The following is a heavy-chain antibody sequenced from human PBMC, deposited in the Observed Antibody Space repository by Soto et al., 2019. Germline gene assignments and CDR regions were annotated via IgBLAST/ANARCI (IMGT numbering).Heavy chain of an antibody. J-gene: IGHJ5*02. D-gene: IGHD4-4*01. CDR3: VRALMTTGFDP. V-gene: IGHV3-33*01. Sequence: QVQLVESGGGVVQPGRSLRLSCAASGFTFSSYGMHWVRQAPGKGLEWVAVIWYDGSNKYYADSVKGRFTISRDNSKNTLYLQMNSLRAEDTAVYYCVRALMTTGFDPWGQGTLVTVSS. CDR2: IWYDGSNK. CDR1: GFTFSSYG.